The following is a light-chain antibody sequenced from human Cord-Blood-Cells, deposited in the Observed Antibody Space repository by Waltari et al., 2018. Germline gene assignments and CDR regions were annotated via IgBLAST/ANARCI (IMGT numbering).Light chain of an antibody. Sequence: DIQMTQSPSSLSASVGDRVTITCQASQDISNYLSWYQQKPGKAPKLLIYDASNLETGVPSRFSGSGSGTDFTVTISSLQPEDIATYYCQQYDNLPPQFTFGPGTKVDIK. CDR3: QQYDNLPPQFT. CDR2: DAS. V-gene: IGKV1-33*01. CDR1: QDISNY. J-gene: IGKJ3*01.